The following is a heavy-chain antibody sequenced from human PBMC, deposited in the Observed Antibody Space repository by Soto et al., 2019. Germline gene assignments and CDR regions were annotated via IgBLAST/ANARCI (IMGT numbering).Heavy chain of an antibody. CDR2: ISGSGDNT. D-gene: IGHD3-3*02. V-gene: IGHV3-23*01. J-gene: IGHJ6*02. Sequence: ETLSLTCTVSGGSIRSYYWSWIRQAPGKGLEWVSAISGSGDNTYYADSVKGRFAISRDNSKNTLYLQMNSLRAEDTAVYYCAKVPIFGVVSRSYGMYVWGQGTTVTVSS. CDR3: AKVPIFGVVSRSYGMYV. CDR1: GGSIRSYY.